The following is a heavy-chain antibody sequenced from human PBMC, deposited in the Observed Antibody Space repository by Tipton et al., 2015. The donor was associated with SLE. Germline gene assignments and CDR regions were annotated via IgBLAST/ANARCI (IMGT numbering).Heavy chain of an antibody. CDR1: GFTVSSNY. Sequence: SLRLSCAASGFTVSSNYMSWVRQAPGKGLEWVSVIYSGGSTYYADSVKGRFTISRHNSRNTLYLQMSSLRAEDTAVYYCAKLDSSGYYLDYWGQGTLVTVSS. V-gene: IGHV3-53*01. CDR3: AKLDSSGYYLDY. J-gene: IGHJ4*02. CDR2: IYSGGST. D-gene: IGHD3-22*01.